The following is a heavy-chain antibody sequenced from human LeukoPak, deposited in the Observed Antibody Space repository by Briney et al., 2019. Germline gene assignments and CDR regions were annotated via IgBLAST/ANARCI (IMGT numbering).Heavy chain of an antibody. CDR2: IHPSGST. D-gene: IGHD2-2*01. Sequence: TSGTLYLTCAVSGGSITTSNWWSWVRQPPGKGLEWIGEIHPSGSTHYSPSLRSRVTLSMDKSKNQFSLELSSVTAADTAIYYCAKDLGYQLLYWGQGTLVTVSS. J-gene: IGHJ4*02. CDR1: GGSITTSNW. CDR3: AKDLGYQLLY. V-gene: IGHV4-4*02.